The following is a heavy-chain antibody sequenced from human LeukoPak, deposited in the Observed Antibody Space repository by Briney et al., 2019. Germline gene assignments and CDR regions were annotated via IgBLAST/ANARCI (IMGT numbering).Heavy chain of an antibody. CDR1: GFTVSSNY. CDR2: IYSGGST. V-gene: IGHV3-53*01. D-gene: IGHD3-9*01. CDR3: AREDDILTGYRY. Sequence: GSLRLSCAASGFTVSSNYMSWVRQAPGKGLEWVSVIYSGGSTYYADSVKGRFTISRDNAKNSLYLQMNSLRAEDTAVYYCAREDDILTGYRYWGQGTLVTVSS. J-gene: IGHJ4*02.